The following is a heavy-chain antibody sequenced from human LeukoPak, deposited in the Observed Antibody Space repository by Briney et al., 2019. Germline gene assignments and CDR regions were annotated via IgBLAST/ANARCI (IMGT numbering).Heavy chain of an antibody. CDR2: IYYSGST. CDR1: GGSISSYY. J-gene: IGHJ4*02. CDR3: ERSPRWELLRYFDY. V-gene: IGHV4-59*12. D-gene: IGHD1-26*01. Sequence: PSETLSLTCTVSGGSISSYYWSWIRQPPGKGLECGGYIYYSGSTNYNPSLKSRVTISVDTSKNQFSLKLSSVTAADTAVYYCERSPRWELLRYFDYWGQGTLVTVSS.